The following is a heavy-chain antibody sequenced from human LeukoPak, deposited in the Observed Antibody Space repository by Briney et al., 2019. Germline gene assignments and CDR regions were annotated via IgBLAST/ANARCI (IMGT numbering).Heavy chain of an antibody. CDR2: IYHSGST. J-gene: IGHJ4*02. D-gene: IGHD4-23*01. V-gene: IGHV4-4*02. CDR1: GGSISSSNW. CDR3: ARVYGGTIDY. Sequence: PSETLSLTCAVSGGSISSSNWWSWVRQPPGKGLEWIGEIYHSGSTNYNPSLKSRVTISVDTSKNQFSLKLSSVTAADTAVYYCARVYGGTIDYWGQGTLVTVSS.